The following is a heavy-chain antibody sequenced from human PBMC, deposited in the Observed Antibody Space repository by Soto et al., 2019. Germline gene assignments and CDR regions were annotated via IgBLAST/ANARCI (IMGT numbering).Heavy chain of an antibody. Sequence: QVQLVESGGGVVQPGRSLRLSCTASGFIFSSYAMHWVRQAPGKGLEWVAVSSYDGSNKFYADSVKGRFTISRDNSKNTLYLHMDSVRPEDTAIYYCARDLSSGWGKNWLDPWGQGTLVNVSS. CDR1: GFIFSSYA. D-gene: IGHD6-19*01. J-gene: IGHJ5*02. V-gene: IGHV3-30*14. CDR3: ARDLSSGWGKNWLDP. CDR2: SSYDGSNK.